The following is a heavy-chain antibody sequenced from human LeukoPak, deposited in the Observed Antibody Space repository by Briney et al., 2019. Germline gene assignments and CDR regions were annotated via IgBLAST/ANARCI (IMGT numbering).Heavy chain of an antibody. CDR2: IYYSGST. V-gene: IGHV4-59*01. CDR1: GGSISSYY. J-gene: IGHJ4*02. Sequence: SETLSLTCTVSGGSISSYYWSWIRQPPGKGLEWIGYIYYSGSTNYNPSLKSRVTISVDTSKNQFSLKLSSVTAADTAVYYCARDRQESYYDSSVARYLDYWGQGTLVTVSS. D-gene: IGHD3-22*01. CDR3: ARDRQESYYDSSVARYLDY.